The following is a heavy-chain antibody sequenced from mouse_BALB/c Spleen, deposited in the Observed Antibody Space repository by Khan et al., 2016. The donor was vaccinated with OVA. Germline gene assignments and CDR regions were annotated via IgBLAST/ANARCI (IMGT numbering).Heavy chain of an antibody. CDR3: AREGAYYRSDGWWSY. J-gene: IGHJ3*01. Sequence: QVQLKESGAELARPGASVKMSCKASGYTFTTYTMHWVKQRPGQGLEWIGYINPSNGYTNYNQKFKDKSTLTADNSSSTAYMQMSSLTSDYSAVYYCAREGAYYRSDGWWSYGGQGTLVTVSA. D-gene: IGHD2-14*01. V-gene: IGHV1-4*01. CDR1: GYTFTTYT. CDR2: INPSNGYT.